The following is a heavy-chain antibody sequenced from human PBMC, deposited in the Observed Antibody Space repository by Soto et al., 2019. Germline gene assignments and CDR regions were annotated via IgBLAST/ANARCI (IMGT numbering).Heavy chain of an antibody. CDR3: ARDRYYDILTGYENWFDP. D-gene: IGHD3-9*01. CDR1: GFSFSSYS. Sequence: GGSLRLSCAASGFSFSSYSMNWVRQAPGKGLEWVSSISSGSSYIYYADSVKGRFTISRDNAKNSLYLQMNSLRAEDTAVYYCARDRYYDILTGYENWFDPWGQGTLVTVSS. J-gene: IGHJ5*02. V-gene: IGHV3-21*01. CDR2: ISSGSSYI.